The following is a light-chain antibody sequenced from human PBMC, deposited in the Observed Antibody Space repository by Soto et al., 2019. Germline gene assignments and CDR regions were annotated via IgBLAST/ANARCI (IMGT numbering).Light chain of an antibody. V-gene: IGKV1-8*01. Sequence: HSPSSFSVSPGDKVTITSRASQGISSYLAWYQQKPGQAPKLLIYAASTLQSGVPSRFSGRVYGTEFTLTISSLQPEDIATYYCQQYDNGPLTFGEGTKVDI. CDR2: AAS. CDR3: QQYDNGPLT. CDR1: QGISSY. J-gene: IGKJ4*01.